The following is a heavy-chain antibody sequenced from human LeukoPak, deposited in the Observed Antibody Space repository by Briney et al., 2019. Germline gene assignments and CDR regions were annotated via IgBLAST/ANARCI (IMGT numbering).Heavy chain of an antibody. CDR3: ARKVVVPAAIRGYYYCYMDV. D-gene: IGHD2-2*02. CDR2: IYTSGST. Sequence: SETLSLTCTVSGGSISSGSYYWSWIRQPAGKGLEWIGRIYTSGSTNYNPSLKSRVTISVDTSKNQFSLKLSSVTAADTAVYYCARKVVVPAAIRGYYYCYMDVWGKGTTVTVSS. CDR1: GGSISSGSYY. J-gene: IGHJ6*03. V-gene: IGHV4-61*02.